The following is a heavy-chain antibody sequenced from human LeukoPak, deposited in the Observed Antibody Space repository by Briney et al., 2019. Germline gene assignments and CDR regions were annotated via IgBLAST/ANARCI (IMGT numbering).Heavy chain of an antibody. CDR3: AKVDGVTSTSFDY. CDR2: ISYDGSNK. V-gene: IGHV3-30*18. Sequence: PGGSLRLSCAASGFTFSSYGVHWVRQAPGKGLEWVAVISYDGSNKYYADSVKGRFTISRDNSKNTLYLQMNSLRAEDTAVYYCAKVDGVTSTSFDYWGQGTLVTVSS. D-gene: IGHD3-22*01. CDR1: GFTFSSYG. J-gene: IGHJ4*02.